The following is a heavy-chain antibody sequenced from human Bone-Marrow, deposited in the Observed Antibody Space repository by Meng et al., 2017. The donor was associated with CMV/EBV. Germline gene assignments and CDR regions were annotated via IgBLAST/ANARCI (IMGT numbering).Heavy chain of an antibody. CDR3: ARQALYYYDSSGYPTLYNWFDP. J-gene: IGHJ5*02. CDR2: INPSGGST. V-gene: IGHV1-46*01. CDR1: GYTFTSYY. Sequence: ASVKVSCKASGYTFTSYYMYWVRQAPGQGLEWMGIINPSGGSTSYAQKFQGRVTMTRDTSTSTVYMELSSLRSEDTAVYYCARQALYYYDSSGYPTLYNWFDPWGQGTLVTVSS. D-gene: IGHD3-22*01.